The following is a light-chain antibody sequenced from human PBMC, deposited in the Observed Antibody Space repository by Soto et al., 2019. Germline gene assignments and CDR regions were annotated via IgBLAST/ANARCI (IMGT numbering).Light chain of an antibody. Sequence: PGESATLSCRASQSVSSSYLAWYQQRPGQAPRLLIYGASSRATGIPDRFSGSGSGTDFTLTINRLEPEDFAIYYCQHYGGSRYTFGQVTKLDIK. V-gene: IGKV3-20*01. CDR1: QSVSSSY. CDR2: GAS. J-gene: IGKJ2*01. CDR3: QHYGGSRYT.